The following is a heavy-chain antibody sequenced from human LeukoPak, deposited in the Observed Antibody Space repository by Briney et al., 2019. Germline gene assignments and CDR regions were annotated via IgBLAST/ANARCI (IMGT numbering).Heavy chain of an antibody. D-gene: IGHD3-22*01. CDR1: DYSISSGYY. J-gene: IGHJ4*02. CDR2: IYYSGST. CDR3: ARHEYPYYYDSSGYSGGVDY. V-gene: IGHV4-38-2*02. Sequence: SETLSLTCTVSDYSISSGYYWGWIRQPPGKGLEWIGSIYYSGSTYYNPSLKSRVTISVDTSKNQFSLKLSSVTAADTAVYYCARHEYPYYYDSSGYSGGVDYWGQGTLVTVSS.